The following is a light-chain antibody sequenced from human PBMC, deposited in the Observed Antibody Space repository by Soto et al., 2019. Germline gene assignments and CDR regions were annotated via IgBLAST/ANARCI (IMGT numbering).Light chain of an antibody. J-gene: IGKJ4*01. CDR3: QQGIDWPLT. CDR2: QAS. V-gene: IGKV3-11*01. Sequence: EIVLTQSPATLSLSPGERATLSCRASQSVTSYLSWYQQKPGQAPRLLIYQASNRATGVPGRFSGSGSVTDFTLTISSLEPDDFAVYYCQQGIDWPLTFGGGTKVALK. CDR1: QSVTSY.